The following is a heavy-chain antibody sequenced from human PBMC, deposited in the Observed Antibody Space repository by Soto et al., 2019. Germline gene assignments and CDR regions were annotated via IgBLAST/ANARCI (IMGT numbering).Heavy chain of an antibody. CDR3: AREIVVVPAATLYYYYYGMDV. CDR1: GGTFSSYA. J-gene: IGHJ6*02. V-gene: IGHV1-69*13. Sequence: ASVKVSCKASGGTFSSYAISWVRQAPGQGLEWMGGIIPIFGTANYAQKFQGRVTITADESTSTAYMELSSLRSEDTAVYYCAREIVVVPAATLYYYYYGMDVWGQGTTVTFSS. D-gene: IGHD2-2*01. CDR2: IIPIFGTA.